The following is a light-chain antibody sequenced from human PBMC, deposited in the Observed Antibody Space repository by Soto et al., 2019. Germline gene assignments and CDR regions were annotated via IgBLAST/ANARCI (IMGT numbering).Light chain of an antibody. J-gene: IGKJ5*01. V-gene: IGKV3-15*01. CDR1: QNIDNK. Sequence: EIVLTQSPATLSVSPGERATLSCMASQNIDNKLVWYQQKPGQAPSLRLSNAVTRAPGIPARFSGSGFVTEFTLTISSLQPEDFAIYYCQQYKSWWPITFGQGTRLEI. CDR3: QQYKSWWPIT. CDR2: NAV.